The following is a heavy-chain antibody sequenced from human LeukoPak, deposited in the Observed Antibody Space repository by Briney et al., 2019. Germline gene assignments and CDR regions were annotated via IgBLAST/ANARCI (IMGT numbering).Heavy chain of an antibody. CDR1: GGTFSSYA. J-gene: IGHJ4*02. CDR3: ATNYDSSGYYASKFDY. D-gene: IGHD3-22*01. Sequence: ASVKVSCKASGGTFSSYAISWVRQAPGQGLEWMGGIIPIFGTANYAQKFQGRVTITADKSTSTAYMELSSLRSEDTAVYYCATNYDSSGYYASKFDYWGQGTLVTVSS. V-gene: IGHV1-69*06. CDR2: IIPIFGTA.